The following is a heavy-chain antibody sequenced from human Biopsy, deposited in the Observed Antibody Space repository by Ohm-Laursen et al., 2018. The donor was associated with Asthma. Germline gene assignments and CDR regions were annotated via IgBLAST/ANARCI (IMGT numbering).Heavy chain of an antibody. J-gene: IGHJ6*02. CDR3: ARGGGAMDV. V-gene: IGHV3-7*05. D-gene: IGHD2-15*01. Sequence: SLRLSCAASGFTFGTYDMTWVRQAAGKGLEWVANIKLDGGVTKYVDSVRGRFTISRDNAKNSLYLRMNSLRAEDTALYYCARGGGAMDVWGQGTTVTVSS. CDR1: GFTFGTYD. CDR2: IKLDGGVT.